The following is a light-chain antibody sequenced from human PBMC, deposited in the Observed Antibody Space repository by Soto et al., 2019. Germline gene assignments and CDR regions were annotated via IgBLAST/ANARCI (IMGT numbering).Light chain of an antibody. CDR1: QATRTF. CDR2: HPS. J-gene: IGKJ1*01. CDR3: KQSYSSPPWT. Sequence: EIQLTQSPSSLSASVAARVTIYGVPIQATRTFVNCYQQKPVTAPRLRXXHPSSVKSGVTPRFTGSGSGRDFTLNISSMRPADIATYFCKQSYSSPPWTFGQGTKVDI. V-gene: IGKV1-39*01.